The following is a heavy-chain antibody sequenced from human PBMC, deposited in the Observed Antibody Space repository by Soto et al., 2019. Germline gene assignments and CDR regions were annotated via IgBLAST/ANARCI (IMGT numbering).Heavy chain of an antibody. J-gene: IGHJ6*02. CDR1: GFTFSSYE. Sequence: VGSLRLSCAASGFTFSSYEMNWVRQAPGKGLEWVSYISSSGSTIYYADSVKGRFTISRDNAKNSLYLQMNSLRAEDTAVYYCARDIMVRGVIDYYYGMDVWGQGTTVTVSS. CDR2: ISSSGSTI. V-gene: IGHV3-48*03. CDR3: ARDIMVRGVIDYYYGMDV. D-gene: IGHD3-10*01.